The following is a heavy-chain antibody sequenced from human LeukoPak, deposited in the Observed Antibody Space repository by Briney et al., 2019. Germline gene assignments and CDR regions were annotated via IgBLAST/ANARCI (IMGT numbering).Heavy chain of an antibody. J-gene: IGHJ6*02. D-gene: IGHD2-15*01. CDR2: IKQDGSEK. Sequence: GGSLRLSCAASGFTFSSYWMSWVRQAPGKGLEWVANIKQDGSEKYYVDSVKGRFTISRDNAKNSLYLQMNSLRAEDTAVYYCARDPPPLEYCSGGSCYSLYYFYGMDVWGQGTTVTVSS. V-gene: IGHV3-7*01. CDR3: ARDPPPLEYCSGGSCYSLYYFYGMDV. CDR1: GFTFSSYW.